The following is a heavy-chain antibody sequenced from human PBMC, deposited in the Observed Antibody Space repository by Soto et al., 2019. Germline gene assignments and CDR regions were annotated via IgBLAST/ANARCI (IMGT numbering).Heavy chain of an antibody. V-gene: IGHV3-30*18. J-gene: IGHJ6*02. Sequence: GSLRLSCAASGFTFSSYGMHWVRQAPGKGLEWVAVISYDGSNKYYADSVKGRFTISRDNSKNTLYLQMNSLRAEDTAVYYCAKDSRIVVVPAAPDVWGQGTTVTVSS. CDR3: AKDSRIVVVPAAPDV. CDR2: ISYDGSNK. CDR1: GFTFSSYG. D-gene: IGHD2-2*01.